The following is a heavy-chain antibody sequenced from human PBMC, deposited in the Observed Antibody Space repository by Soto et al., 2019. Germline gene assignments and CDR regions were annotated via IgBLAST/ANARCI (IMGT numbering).Heavy chain of an antibody. CDR2: IIPIFGTT. CDR3: ARDPRQDCSGETCYYS. Sequence: QVQLVQSAAEVKKPGSSVKVSCKASGGTLSSYVISRVRQAPGQGLEWMGGIIPIFGTTTYGEKFQGRVTITADESTSTTYMELSSLKSEDTAVYYCARDPRQDCSGETCYYSWGQGTLVTVSS. J-gene: IGHJ4*02. V-gene: IGHV1-69*01. CDR1: GGTLSSYV. D-gene: IGHD2-15*01.